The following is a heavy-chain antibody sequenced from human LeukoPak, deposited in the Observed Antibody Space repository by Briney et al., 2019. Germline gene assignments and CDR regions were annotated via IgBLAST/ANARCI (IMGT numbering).Heavy chain of an antibody. J-gene: IGHJ6*03. V-gene: IGHV3-23*01. Sequence: PGGSLRLSCAASGFTFSSYAMSWVRQAPGKGLEWVSALSVSGGSTYYADSVKGRFTISRDNSKNTLYLQMNSLRAEDTAVYYCAKGYGWEASYYYYYMDVWGKGTTVTISS. CDR2: LSVSGGST. CDR1: GFTFSSYA. CDR3: AKGYGWEASYYYYYMDV. D-gene: IGHD1-26*01.